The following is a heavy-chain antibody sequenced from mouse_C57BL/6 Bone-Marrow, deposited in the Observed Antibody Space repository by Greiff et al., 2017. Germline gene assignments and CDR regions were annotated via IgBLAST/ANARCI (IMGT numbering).Heavy chain of an antibody. J-gene: IGHJ3*01. Sequence: QVQLQQSGPELARPWASVKISCQAFYTFSRRVHFAIRDTNYWMQWVKQRPGQGLEWIGAIYPGNGDTSYNQKFKGKATFTVDKSCSTAYMQLSNLSSEDSAVYYCAVYDWFAYWGQGTLVTVSA. D-gene: IGHD2-12*01. CDR3: SEDSAVYYCAVYDWFAY. CDR2: GQGLEWIG. CDR1: YTFSRRVH. V-gene: IGHV1-87*01.